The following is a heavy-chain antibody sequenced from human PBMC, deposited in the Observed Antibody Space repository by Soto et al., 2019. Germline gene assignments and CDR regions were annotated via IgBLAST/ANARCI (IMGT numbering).Heavy chain of an antibody. V-gene: IGHV1-69*06. D-gene: IGHD3-3*01. Sequence: QVQLVQSGAEVKKPGSSVKVSCKASGGTFSSYAISWVRQAPGQGLEWMGGITPTFGTANYAQKFQGRVTITADKSTSTAYMELSSLRSEDTAVYYCARHDFWSGYGYFQHWGQGTLVTVSS. CDR3: ARHDFWSGYGYFQH. CDR2: ITPTFGTA. J-gene: IGHJ1*01. CDR1: GGTFSSYA.